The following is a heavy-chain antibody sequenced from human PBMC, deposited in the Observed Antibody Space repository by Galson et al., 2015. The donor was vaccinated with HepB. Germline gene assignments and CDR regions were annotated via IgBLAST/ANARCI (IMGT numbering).Heavy chain of an antibody. CDR3: ARDRNDFWSGYYLFDY. Sequence: SLRLSCAASGFTFSSYGMHWVRQAPGKGLEWVAVIWFDGSNKYYADSVKGRFTISRDNSKNTLYLQMKSLRAEDTAVYYCARDRNDFWSGYYLFDYWGQGTLVTVSS. D-gene: IGHD3-3*01. V-gene: IGHV3-33*01. CDR1: GFTFSSYG. J-gene: IGHJ4*02. CDR2: IWFDGSNK.